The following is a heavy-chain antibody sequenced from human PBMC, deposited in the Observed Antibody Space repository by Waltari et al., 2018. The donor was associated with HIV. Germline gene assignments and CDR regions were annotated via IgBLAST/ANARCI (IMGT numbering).Heavy chain of an antibody. D-gene: IGHD3-10*01. CDR2: AYVTGPT. J-gene: IGHJ3*01. Sequence: QVQLEESGPGLVERSQTLSLTSALPGGFIYDRNFWWSWVRQPAGKAPEWIGRAYVTGPTNYNLSHGGRVYVIHDTAKSLTPLGPLPVTAAEPAYYHCVRETFLMFRGVSLYYMLNGIGRWGRGTTVSVSS. V-gene: IGHV4-61*02. CDR3: VRETFLMFRGVSLYYMLNGIGR. CDR1: GGFIYDRNFW.